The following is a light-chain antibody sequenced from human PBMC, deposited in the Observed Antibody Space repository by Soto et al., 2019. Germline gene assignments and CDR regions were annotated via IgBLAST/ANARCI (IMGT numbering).Light chain of an antibody. CDR3: QQLNSYSIVT. J-gene: IGKJ3*01. CDR1: QDISSY. CDR2: GAS. V-gene: IGKV1-9*01. Sequence: DIQLTQSPSFLSASVGDRVTITCRASQDISSYLAWYQQKPGKAPNLLIFGASSLQSGVPSRFSGSGSGTEFTLTISRLQPEDFATYYCQQLNSYSIVTFGPGTKVDIK.